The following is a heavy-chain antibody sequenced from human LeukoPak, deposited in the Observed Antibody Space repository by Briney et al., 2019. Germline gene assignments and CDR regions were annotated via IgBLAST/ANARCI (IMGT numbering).Heavy chain of an antibody. CDR3: AKGMSGYCSSTSCYISQGFDP. Sequence: PGGSLRLSCAASGFTLTNYGMRRVRQAPGKGPEWVAVISYDGSNKYYADSVKGQFTISRDNSKNTLYPQMNSLRAEDTAVYYCAKGMSGYCSSTSCYISQGFDPWGQGTLVTVSS. D-gene: IGHD2-2*02. CDR1: GFTLTNYG. V-gene: IGHV3-30*18. J-gene: IGHJ5*02. CDR2: ISYDGSNK.